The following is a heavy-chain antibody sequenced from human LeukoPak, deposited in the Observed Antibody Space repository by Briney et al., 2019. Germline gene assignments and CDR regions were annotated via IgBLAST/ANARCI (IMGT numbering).Heavy chain of an antibody. J-gene: IGHJ4*02. D-gene: IGHD6-13*01. Sequence: ASVKVSCKASGYTFTCYHMHWVRQAPGQGLEWMGWISPYNGDTNYEQKLQGRVTMTTDTSTSTVYMELRSLRSDDTAVYYCARETAGGGSWQPFDYWGQGTLVTVSS. V-gene: IGHV1-18*04. CDR1: GYTFTCYH. CDR2: ISPYNGDT. CDR3: ARETAGGGSWQPFDY.